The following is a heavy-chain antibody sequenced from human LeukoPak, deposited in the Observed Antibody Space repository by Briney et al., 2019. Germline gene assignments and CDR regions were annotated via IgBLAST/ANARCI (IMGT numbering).Heavy chain of an antibody. D-gene: IGHD3-10*01. CDR1: GYTFTSYA. J-gene: IGHJ2*01. CDR3: ARLTMFRGVIYGTDWHSDL. V-gene: IGHV1-3*01. Sequence: ASVKVSCKASGYTFTSYAMHWVRQAPGQRLEWMGWINAGNGNTKYSQKFQGRVTMTRNTSISTAYMELSSLRSEDTAVYYCARLTMFRGVIYGTDWHSDLWGRGTLVTVSS. CDR2: INAGNGNT.